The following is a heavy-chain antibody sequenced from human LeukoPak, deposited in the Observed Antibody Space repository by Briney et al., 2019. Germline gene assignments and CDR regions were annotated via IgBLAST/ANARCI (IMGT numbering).Heavy chain of an antibody. J-gene: IGHJ3*02. D-gene: IGHD4-17*01. CDR2: INHSGST. V-gene: IGHV4-34*01. CDR1: GGSFSGYY. CDR3: ASPRGTVTVDAFDI. Sequence: KPSETLSLTCAVYGGSFSGYYWSWIRQPPGKGLEWIGEINHSGSTNYNPSLKSRVTISVDTSKNQFSLKLSSVTAADTAVYYCASPRGTVTVDAFDIWGQGTMVTVSS.